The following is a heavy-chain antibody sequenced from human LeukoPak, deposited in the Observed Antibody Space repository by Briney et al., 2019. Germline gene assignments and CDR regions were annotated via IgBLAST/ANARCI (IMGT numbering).Heavy chain of an antibody. CDR3: ARVSEDYSSGWYEEYFQY. CDR2: ISYDGSNK. CDR1: GFTFSSYG. Sequence: GGSLRLSCAASGFTFSSYGMHWVRQAPGKGLEWVAVISYDGSNKYYADSVKGRFTISRDNSKNTLNLQMTSLRAEDTAVYYCARVSEDYSSGWYEEYFQYWGQGTLVIVSS. J-gene: IGHJ1*01. V-gene: IGHV3-30*03. D-gene: IGHD6-19*01.